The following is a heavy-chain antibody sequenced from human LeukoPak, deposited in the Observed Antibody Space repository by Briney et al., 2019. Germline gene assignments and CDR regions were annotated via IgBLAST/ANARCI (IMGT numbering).Heavy chain of an antibody. J-gene: IGHJ4*02. Sequence: PWASVKVSCKASGGTFSSYAISWVRQAPGQGLEWMGGIIPIFGTANYAQKFQGRVTITADKSTSTAYMELSSLRSEDTAVYYCARAYQLLLGYYFDYWGQGTLVTVSS. V-gene: IGHV1-69*06. CDR1: GGTFSSYA. CDR3: ARAYQLLLGYYFDY. CDR2: IIPIFGTA. D-gene: IGHD2-2*01.